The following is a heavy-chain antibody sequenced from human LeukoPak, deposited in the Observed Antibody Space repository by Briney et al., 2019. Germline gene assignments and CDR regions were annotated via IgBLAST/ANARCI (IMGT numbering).Heavy chain of an antibody. V-gene: IGHV3-23*01. CDR3: AKDDAWLQYND. Sequence: PGGSLRLSCVASGFTLSRHGMNWVRQAPGKGLEWVSGISPSGDIKYYVDSVKGRFTVSRDNSKNTLYLQINSLRDEDTAVYYCAKDDAWLQYNDWGQGTLVTVSS. J-gene: IGHJ4*02. CDR1: GFTLSRHG. CDR2: ISPSGDIK. D-gene: IGHD5-24*01.